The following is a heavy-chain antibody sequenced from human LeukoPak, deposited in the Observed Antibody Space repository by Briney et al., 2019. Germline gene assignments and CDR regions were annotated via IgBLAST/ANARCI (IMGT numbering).Heavy chain of an antibody. J-gene: IGHJ4*02. V-gene: IGHV4-34*01. D-gene: IGHD4-17*01. CDR2: VNHSGST. CDR1: GGSFSGYY. CDR3: ARSDDYGDYVQTFDY. Sequence: SETLSLTCAVYGGSFSGYYWSWIRQPPGKGLEWIGEVNHSGSTNYNPSLKSRVTMSVDTSKNQFSLKLSSVTAADTAVYYCARSDDYGDYVQTFDYWGQGTLVTVSS.